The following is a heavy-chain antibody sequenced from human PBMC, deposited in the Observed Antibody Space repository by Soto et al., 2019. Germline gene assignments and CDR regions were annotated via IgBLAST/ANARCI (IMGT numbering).Heavy chain of an antibody. J-gene: IGHJ6*02. D-gene: IGHD2-2*01. Sequence: GGSLRLSCAASVFTFSSYEMNWVRQAAGKGLEWVSGISWNSGSIGYADSVKGRFTISRGNAKNSLYLQMNSLRADDTALYYCAKEAVVVVVQAASQWCVDYGMDVWGQGTTVTVSS. V-gene: IGHV3-9*01. CDR3: AKEAVVVVVQAASQWCVDYGMDV. CDR1: VFTFSSYE. CDR2: ISWNSGSI.